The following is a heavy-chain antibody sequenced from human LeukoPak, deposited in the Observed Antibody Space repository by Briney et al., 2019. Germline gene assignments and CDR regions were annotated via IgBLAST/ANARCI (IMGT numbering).Heavy chain of an antibody. J-gene: IGHJ4*02. Sequence: SETLSLTCAVYGGSFSGYYWSWIRQPPGKGLEWIGEINHSGSTNYNPSLKSRVTISVDTSKNQFSLKLSSVTAADTAVYYCARGGGYSGYDFDYWGQGTLVTVSS. D-gene: IGHD5-12*01. CDR3: ARGGGYSGYDFDY. CDR2: INHSGST. CDR1: GGSFSGYY. V-gene: IGHV4-34*01.